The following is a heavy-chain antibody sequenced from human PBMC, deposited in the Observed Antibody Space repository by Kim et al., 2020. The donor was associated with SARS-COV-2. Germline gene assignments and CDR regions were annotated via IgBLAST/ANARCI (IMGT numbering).Heavy chain of an antibody. V-gene: IGHV4-39*01. J-gene: IGHJ4*01. D-gene: IGHD3-16*01. CDR1: GGSISSSSYY. CDR3: ARRVTGGAMGALDY. Sequence: SETLSLTCTVSGGSISSSSYYWGWIRQPPGKGLEWIGSIYYSGSTYYNPSLKSRVTISVDTSKNQFSLKLSSVTAADTAVYYCARRVTGGAMGALDYWG. CDR2: IYYSGST.